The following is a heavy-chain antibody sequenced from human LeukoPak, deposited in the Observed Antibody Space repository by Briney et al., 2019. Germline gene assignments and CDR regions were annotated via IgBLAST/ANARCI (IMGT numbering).Heavy chain of an antibody. V-gene: IGHV4-31*03. CDR3: ARGRLRLFDY. J-gene: IGHJ4*02. CDR1: GGSISSGGHS. Sequence: SQTLSLTCTVSGGSISSGGHSWSWIRQHPAKGLEWIGYIYFSGSAYYNPSLESRVTISKDTSKNQFSLKLTSVTAADTAVYYCARGRLRLFDYWGQGTLVTVSS. CDR2: IYFSGSA. D-gene: IGHD4-17*01.